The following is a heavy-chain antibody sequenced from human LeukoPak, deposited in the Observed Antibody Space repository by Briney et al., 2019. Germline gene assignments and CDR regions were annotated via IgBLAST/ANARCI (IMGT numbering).Heavy chain of an antibody. D-gene: IGHD4-23*01. Sequence: PSETLSLTCTASGGSISSSIYYWGWIRQPPGKGLEWIGTTYYSGSTYYNPSLKSRVSISVDTSKNQFSLRLTSVTATDTAVYYCARQGDGGRAFDYWGQGILVTVSS. CDR2: TYYSGST. V-gene: IGHV4-39*01. CDR1: GGSISSSIYY. J-gene: IGHJ4*02. CDR3: ARQGDGGRAFDY.